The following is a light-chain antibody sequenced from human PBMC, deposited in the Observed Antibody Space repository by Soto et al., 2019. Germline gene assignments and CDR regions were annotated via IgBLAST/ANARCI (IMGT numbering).Light chain of an antibody. J-gene: IGKJ1*01. CDR2: GAF. V-gene: IGKV3-11*01. CDR1: PSVANF. CDR3: QQYGSSPPRT. Sequence: EIVLTQSPATLSLSPGERATLSCRASPSVANFVAWYQQKPGQAPRLLIYGAFNRATGIPARFSGSGSGTDFTLTISSLEPEDFAVYYCQQYGSSPPRTFGQGTKVDIK.